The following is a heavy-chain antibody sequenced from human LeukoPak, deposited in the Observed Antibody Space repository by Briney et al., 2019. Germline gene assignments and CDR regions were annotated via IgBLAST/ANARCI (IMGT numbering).Heavy chain of an antibody. V-gene: IGHV4-34*01. Sequence: SETLSLTCAVYGGSFSGYYWSWIRQPPGKGLEWIGEINHSGSTNYNPSLKSRVTISVDTSKNQFSLKLSSVTAADTAVYYCARGELYSRSYSDAFDIWGQGTMVTVSS. J-gene: IGHJ3*02. CDR1: GGSFSGYY. CDR3: ARGELYSRSYSDAFDI. CDR2: INHSGST. D-gene: IGHD1-26*01.